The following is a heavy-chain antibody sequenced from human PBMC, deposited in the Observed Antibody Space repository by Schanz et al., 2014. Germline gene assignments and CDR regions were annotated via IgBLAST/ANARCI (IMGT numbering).Heavy chain of an antibody. D-gene: IGHD2-2*02. V-gene: IGHV3-66*04. CDR3: AKHLYQYNYYGMDV. CDR2: IYGGST. J-gene: IGHJ6*02. Sequence: EVQLVESGGGLIQPGGSLRLSCAASGFTVSSNYMSWVRQAPGKGLEWVSFIYGGSTYYTDSVKGRFTISRDNSKNTLYLQMNSLRAEDTAVYYCAKHLYQYNYYGMDVWGQGTTVTVSS. CDR1: GFTVSSNY.